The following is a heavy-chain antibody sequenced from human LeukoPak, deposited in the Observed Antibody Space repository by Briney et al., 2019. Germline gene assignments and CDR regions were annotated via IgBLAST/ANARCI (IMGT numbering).Heavy chain of an antibody. J-gene: IGHJ4*02. Sequence: SETLSLTCTVSGGSISSSSYYWGWIRQPPGKGLEWIGSIYYSGSTYYNPSLKSRVTISVDTSKNQFSLKLSSVTAADTAVYYCARPSPFYGSGSSLFDYWGQGTLVTVSS. CDR1: GGSISSSSYY. V-gene: IGHV4-39*01. D-gene: IGHD3-10*01. CDR3: ARPSPFYGSGSSLFDY. CDR2: IYYSGST.